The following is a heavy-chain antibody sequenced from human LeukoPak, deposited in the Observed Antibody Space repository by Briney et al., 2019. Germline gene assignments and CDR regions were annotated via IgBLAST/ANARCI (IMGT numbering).Heavy chain of an antibody. V-gene: IGHV3-23*01. Sequence: GGSLRLSCAASGFTFSSYAMSWVRQAPGKGLEWVSAISGSGGSTYYADSVKGRFTISRDNSKNTLYLQMNSLRAEDTAVYYCAEGGDYYDSSGYYPFYWGQGTLVTVSS. CDR3: AEGGDYYDSSGYYPFY. CDR2: ISGSGGST. CDR1: GFTFSSYA. J-gene: IGHJ4*02. D-gene: IGHD3-22*01.